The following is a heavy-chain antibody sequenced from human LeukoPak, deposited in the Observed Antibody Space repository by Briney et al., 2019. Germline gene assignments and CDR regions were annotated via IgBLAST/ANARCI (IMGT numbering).Heavy chain of an antibody. Sequence: PGGSLRLSCAASGFTVSSNYMSWVRQAPGKGLEWVSVIYSGGSTYYADSVKGRFTISRDNSKNTLYLQMNSLRAEDTAVYYCARGRSYGSGSYSVKYYYGMDVWGQGTTVTVSS. CDR2: IYSGGST. V-gene: IGHV3-53*01. J-gene: IGHJ6*02. D-gene: IGHD3-10*01. CDR1: GFTVSSNY. CDR3: ARGRSYGSGSYSVKYYYGMDV.